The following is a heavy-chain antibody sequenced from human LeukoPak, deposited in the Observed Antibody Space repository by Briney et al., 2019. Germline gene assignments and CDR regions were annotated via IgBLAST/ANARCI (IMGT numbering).Heavy chain of an antibody. D-gene: IGHD6-13*01. Sequence: PSETLSLTCTVSGGSISSSSYYWGWIRQPPGKGLEWIGSIYYSGSTYYNPSLKSRVTISVDTSKNQFSLKLSSVTAADTAVYYCASGIAAAGMKVNWGQGTLVTVSS. CDR3: ASGIAAAGMKVN. CDR2: IYYSGST. CDR1: GGSISSSSYY. V-gene: IGHV4-39*07. J-gene: IGHJ4*02.